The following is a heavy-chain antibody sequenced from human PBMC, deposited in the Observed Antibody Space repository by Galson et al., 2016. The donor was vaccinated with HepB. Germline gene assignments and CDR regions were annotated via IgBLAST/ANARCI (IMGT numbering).Heavy chain of an antibody. Sequence: SVKVSCKASGGTFSSDVISWVRQAPGQGLEWMGGIVPVFGTGNYAQNFQDRVTITADESTSTVHMEVSSLRADDTAVYYCATEIGPTIHHSHYRMDVWGQGTTVIVSS. CDR2: IVPVFGTG. CDR3: ATEIGPTIHHSHYRMDV. V-gene: IGHV1-69*13. J-gene: IGHJ6*02. CDR1: GGTFSSDV. D-gene: IGHD5-24*01.